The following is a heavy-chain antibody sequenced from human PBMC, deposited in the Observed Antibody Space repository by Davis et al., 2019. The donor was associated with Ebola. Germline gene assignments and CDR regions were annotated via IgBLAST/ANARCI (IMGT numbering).Heavy chain of an antibody. CDR3: ARGVIATFDP. Sequence: SETLSLTCTVSGGSISSYYWSWIRQPPGKGLEWIGYIYYSGSTNYNPSLQSRVTISVDTSKNQFSLKLSSVTAADTAVYYCARGVIATFDPWGQGTLVTVSS. D-gene: IGHD3-10*01. CDR1: GGSISSYY. J-gene: IGHJ5*02. V-gene: IGHV4-59*08. CDR2: IYYSGST.